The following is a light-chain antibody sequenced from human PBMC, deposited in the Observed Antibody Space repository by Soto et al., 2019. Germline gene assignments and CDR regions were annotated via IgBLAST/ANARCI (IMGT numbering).Light chain of an antibody. J-gene: IGKJ5*01. V-gene: IGKV1-39*01. CDR3: QQSYSTPLIT. CDR1: QSISSY. CDR2: AAS. Sequence: DIQMTQSPSSLSASVGARVTITCRASQSISSYLNWYQQKPGKAPKLLIYAASSLQSGVPSRFSGSGSGTDFTLTISSLQPEDFATYYCQQSYSTPLITFGQGTRLEI.